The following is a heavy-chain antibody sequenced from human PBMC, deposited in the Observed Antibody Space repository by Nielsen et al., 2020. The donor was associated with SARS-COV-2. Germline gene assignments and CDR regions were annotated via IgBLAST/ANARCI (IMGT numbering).Heavy chain of an antibody. Sequence: GESLKISCAASGFTFSSYAMHWVRQAPGKGLEWVAVISYDGSNKYYADSVKGRFTISRDNSKNTLYLQMNSLRAEDTAVYYCARGANWFDPWGQGTLVTVSS. CDR1: GFTFSSYA. CDR3: ARGANWFDP. J-gene: IGHJ5*02. V-gene: IGHV3-30-3*01. CDR2: ISYDGSNK.